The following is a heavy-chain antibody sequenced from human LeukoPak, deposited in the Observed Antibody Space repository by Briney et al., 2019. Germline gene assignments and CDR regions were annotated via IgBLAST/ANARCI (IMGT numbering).Heavy chain of an antibody. CDR2: INWNGGST. V-gene: IGHV3-20*04. J-gene: IGHJ4*02. D-gene: IGHD3-22*01. CDR3: ARDSAGFGPYYYDSSVIHWDY. Sequence: GGSLRLSCAASGFTFDDYGMSWVRQAPGKGLEWVSGINWNGGSTGYADSVKGRFTISRDNAKNSLYLQMNSLRAEDTALYYCARDSAGFGPYYYDSSVIHWDYWGQGTLVTVSS. CDR1: GFTFDDYG.